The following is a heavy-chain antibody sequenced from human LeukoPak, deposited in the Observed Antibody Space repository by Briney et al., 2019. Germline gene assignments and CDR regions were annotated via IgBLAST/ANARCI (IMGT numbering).Heavy chain of an antibody. CDR3: ARGGVPAAIHGIDY. D-gene: IGHD2-2*02. CDR1: GFTVSSNY. Sequence: PGGSLRLSCAASGFTVSSNYMSWVRQAPGKGLEWVSVIYSGGSTYYADSVKGRFTISRDNSKNSLYLQMNSLRAEDTAVYYCARGGVPAAIHGIDYWGQGTLVTVSS. J-gene: IGHJ4*02. CDR2: IYSGGST. V-gene: IGHV3-53*01.